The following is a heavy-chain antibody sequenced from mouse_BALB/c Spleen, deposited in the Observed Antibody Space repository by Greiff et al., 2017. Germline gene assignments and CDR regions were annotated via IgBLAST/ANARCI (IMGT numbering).Heavy chain of an antibody. J-gene: IGHJ4*01. CDR1: GYTFTSYW. CDR2: IYPGDGDT. CDR3: ARGAMKGAMDY. D-gene: IGHD2-3*01. V-gene: IGHV1-87*01. Sequence: VQLQQSGAELARPGASVKLSCKASGYTFTSYWMQWVKQRPGQGLEWIGAIYPGDGDTRYTQKFKGKATLTADKSSSTAYMQLSSLASEDSAVYYCARGAMKGAMDYWGQGTSVTVSS.